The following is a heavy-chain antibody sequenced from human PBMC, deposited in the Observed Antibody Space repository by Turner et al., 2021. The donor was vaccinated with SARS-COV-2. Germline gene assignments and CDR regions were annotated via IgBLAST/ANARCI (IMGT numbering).Heavy chain of an antibody. CDR3: ARLHTSSWYFDY. CDR2: IKQDGSEK. CDR1: GFTFSSYA. V-gene: IGHV3-7*03. Sequence: RLSCAASGFTFSSYAMSWVRQAPGKGLEWVANIKQDGSEKYYVDSVKGRFTISRDNAKNSLYLQMNSLRAEDTAVYYCARLHTSSWYFDYWGQGTLVTVSS. J-gene: IGHJ4*02. D-gene: IGHD6-13*01.